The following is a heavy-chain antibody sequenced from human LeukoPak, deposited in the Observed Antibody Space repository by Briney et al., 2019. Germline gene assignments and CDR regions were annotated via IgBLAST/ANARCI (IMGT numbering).Heavy chain of an antibody. Sequence: KPSETLSLTCGVSGYSITSGYFWGWIRQPPGKGLEWIGSIYHSGPTYYNPPLKSRVTISVDTSKNQFSLKLSSVTAADTAVYYCARPPDSSDYGAAFDFWGQGTLVTVSS. CDR3: ARPPDSSDYGAAFDF. CDR1: GYSITSGYF. CDR2: IYHSGPT. D-gene: IGHD4-17*01. V-gene: IGHV4-38-2*01. J-gene: IGHJ4*02.